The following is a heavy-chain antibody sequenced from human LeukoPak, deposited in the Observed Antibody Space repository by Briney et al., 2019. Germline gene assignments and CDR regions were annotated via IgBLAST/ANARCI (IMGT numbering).Heavy chain of an antibody. Sequence: PPETLSLTCTVSGGSISNYYWSWIRQPPGKGLEWIGYIYYSGSTNYNPSLKSRVTISVDTSKNQFSLKLNSVTAADTAVYYCAREGPPNYDTIWGQGTMVTASS. V-gene: IGHV4-59*01. CDR3: AREGPPNYDTI. D-gene: IGHD3-9*01. CDR1: GGSISNYY. CDR2: IYYSGST. J-gene: IGHJ3*02.